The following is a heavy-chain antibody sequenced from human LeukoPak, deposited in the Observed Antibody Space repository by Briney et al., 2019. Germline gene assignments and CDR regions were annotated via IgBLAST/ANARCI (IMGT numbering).Heavy chain of an antibody. CDR1: GFTVSSNY. CDR2: IYSGGST. J-gene: IGHJ4*02. Sequence: GGSLRLSCAASGFTVSSNYMSWVRQAPGKGLEWVSVIYSGGSTYYADSVKGRFTISRDIAKNTLYLQMNSLRAEDTGVHYCAKDHYWSIDYWGRGTLVTVSS. V-gene: IGHV3-53*01. CDR3: AKDHYWSIDY. D-gene: IGHD3-3*01.